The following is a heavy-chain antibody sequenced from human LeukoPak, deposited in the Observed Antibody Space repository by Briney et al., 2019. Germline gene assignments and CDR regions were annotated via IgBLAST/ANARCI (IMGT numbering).Heavy chain of an antibody. CDR2: IYYSGST. CDR3: DSFSSSSGLNAFDI. J-gene: IGHJ3*02. V-gene: IGHV4-34*01. Sequence: SETLSLTCAVYGGSFSGYYWSWIRQPPGKGLEWIGSIYYSGSTYYNPSLKSRVTISVDTSKNQFSLKLSSVTAADTAVYYCDSFSSSSGLNAFDIWGQGTMVTVSS. CDR1: GGSFSGYY. D-gene: IGHD6-6*01.